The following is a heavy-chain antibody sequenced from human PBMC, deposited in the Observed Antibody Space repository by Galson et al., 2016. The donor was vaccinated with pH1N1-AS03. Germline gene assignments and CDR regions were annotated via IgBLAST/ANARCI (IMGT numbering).Heavy chain of an antibody. CDR3: ARHVGGSYPNNLDS. Sequence: SETLSLTCTVSGDSISSTPYYWGWIRQPPGKGLEWIGTIYFRGATYYSPSLKSRVTISIDSSKNLFSLSLSSVTAADTAVYYCARHVGGSYPNNLDSWGQGTLVIASS. D-gene: IGHD1-26*01. CDR1: GDSISSTPYY. J-gene: IGHJ4*02. CDR2: IYFRGAT. V-gene: IGHV4-39*07.